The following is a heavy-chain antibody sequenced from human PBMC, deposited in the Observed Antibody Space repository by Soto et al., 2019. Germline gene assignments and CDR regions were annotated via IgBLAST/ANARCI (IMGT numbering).Heavy chain of an antibody. D-gene: IGHD6-13*01. CDR1: GGTFSSYA. V-gene: IGHV1-69*13. Sequence: GASVKVSCKASGGTFSSYAISWVRQAPGQGLEWTGGIIPIFGTANYAQKFQGRVTITADESTSTAYMELSSLRSEDTAVYYCARGLGGSSWYLGYYYYYGMDVWGQGTTVTVSS. J-gene: IGHJ6*02. CDR3: ARGLGGSSWYLGYYYYYGMDV. CDR2: IIPIFGTA.